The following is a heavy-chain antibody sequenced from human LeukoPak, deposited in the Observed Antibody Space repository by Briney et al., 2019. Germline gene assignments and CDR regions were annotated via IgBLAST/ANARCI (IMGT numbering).Heavy chain of an antibody. Sequence: PGRSLRLSCAASGFTFSSYGMHWVRQAPGKGLEWVAVIWYDGSNKYYADSVKGRFTISRDNSKNTLYLQMNSLRAEDTAVYYCAREGRYFDWLSGYEWGQGTLVTVSS. CDR2: IWYDGSNK. CDR3: AREGRYFDWLSGYE. J-gene: IGHJ4*02. V-gene: IGHV3-33*01. CDR1: GFTFSSYG. D-gene: IGHD3-9*01.